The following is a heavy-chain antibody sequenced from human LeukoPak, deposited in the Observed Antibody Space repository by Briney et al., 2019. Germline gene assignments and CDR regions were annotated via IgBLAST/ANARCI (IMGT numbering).Heavy chain of an antibody. CDR2: ISGSGDST. V-gene: IGHV3-23*01. CDR3: ARRSGIAVAGAFDY. CDR1: GFTFSNYA. Sequence: GGSLRLSCAASGFTFSNYAMRWVRQAPGKGLEWVSGISGSGDSTYYADSVKGRFTIPRDNSKHTLYLQMNSLRAEDTAVYYCARRSGIAVAGAFDYWGQGTLVTVSS. D-gene: IGHD6-19*01. J-gene: IGHJ4*02.